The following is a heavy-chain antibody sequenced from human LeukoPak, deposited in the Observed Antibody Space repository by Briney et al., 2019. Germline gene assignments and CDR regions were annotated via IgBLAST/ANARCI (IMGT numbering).Heavy chain of an antibody. CDR1: GYSFTSYW. V-gene: IGHV5-51*01. D-gene: IGHD3-10*01. CDR2: IYPGDSDT. CDR3: ARRVLGSGSSDAFDI. Sequence: GESLKISCKGSGYSFTSYWIGWVRQLPGKVLEWMGIIYPGDSDTRYSPSFQGQVTISADKSISTAYLQWSSLKASDSAMYYCARRVLGSGSSDAFDIWGQGTMVTVSS. J-gene: IGHJ3*02.